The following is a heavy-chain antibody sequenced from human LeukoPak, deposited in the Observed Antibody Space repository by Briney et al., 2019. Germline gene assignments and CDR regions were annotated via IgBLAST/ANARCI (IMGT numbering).Heavy chain of an antibody. CDR3: AKDQDWAVAGTFDY. CDR2: ISGSGGST. D-gene: IGHD6-19*01. V-gene: IGHV3-23*01. CDR1: GFTFSSYA. J-gene: IGHJ4*02. Sequence: GGSLRLSCAASGFTFSSYAMSWVRRAPGKGLEWVSAISGSGGSTYYADSVKGRFTISRDNSKNTLYLQMNSLRAEDTAVCYCAKDQDWAVAGTFDYWGQGTLVTVSS.